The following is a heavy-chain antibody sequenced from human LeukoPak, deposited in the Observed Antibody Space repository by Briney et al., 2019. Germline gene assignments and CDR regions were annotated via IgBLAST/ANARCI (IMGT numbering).Heavy chain of an antibody. D-gene: IGHD6-19*01. Sequence: SETLSLTCTVSGGSISSSSYYWGWIRQPPGKGLEWIGSIYYSGSTYYNPSLKSRVTISVDTSKNQFSLRLSSVTAADTAVYYCASNLGYSSGRVDGVFDYWGQGTLVTVSS. CDR2: IYYSGST. CDR3: ASNLGYSSGRVDGVFDY. V-gene: IGHV4-39*07. CDR1: GGSISSSSYY. J-gene: IGHJ4*02.